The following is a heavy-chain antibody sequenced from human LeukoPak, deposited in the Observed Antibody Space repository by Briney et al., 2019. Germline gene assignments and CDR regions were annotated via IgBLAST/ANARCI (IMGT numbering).Heavy chain of an antibody. D-gene: IGHD3-22*01. CDR1: GGTFSSYA. V-gene: IGHV1-69*13. CDR3: ARGPPVWYYDSSGYFNY. Sequence: GASVKVSCKASGGTFSSYAISWVRQAPGQGLEWMGGIIPIFGTANYAQKFQGRVTITADESTSTAYMELSSLRSEDTAVYYCARGPPVWYYDSSGYFNYWGQGTLVTVSS. J-gene: IGHJ4*02. CDR2: IIPIFGTA.